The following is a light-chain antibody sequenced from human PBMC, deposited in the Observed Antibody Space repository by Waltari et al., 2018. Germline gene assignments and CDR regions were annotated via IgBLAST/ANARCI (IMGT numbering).Light chain of an antibody. J-gene: IGLJ2*01. CDR2: EVN. Sequence: QSALTQPPSASGSPGQSVTISCTGTRGDVGGYPYVSWYQQHPGRAPKLIIYEVNKRPSGVPGRFSGSKSGNTASLTVSGPQAEDEAEYYCSSYSDSNNLVFGGGTKLTVL. CDR1: RGDVGGYPY. V-gene: IGLV2-8*01. CDR3: SSYSDSNNLV.